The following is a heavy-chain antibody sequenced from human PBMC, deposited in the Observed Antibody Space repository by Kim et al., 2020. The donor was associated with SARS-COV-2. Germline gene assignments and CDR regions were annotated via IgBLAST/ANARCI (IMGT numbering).Heavy chain of an antibody. CDR1: GFTVSSNY. D-gene: IGHD2-2*01. Sequence: GGSLRLSCAASGFTVSSNYMSWVRQAPGKGLEWVSVIYSGGSTYYADSVKGRFTISRDNSKNTLYLQMNSLRAEDTDVYYCARDACSSTSCYPIDAFAFWGRGTIVPVPS. J-gene: IGHJ3*01. CDR3: ARDACSSTSCYPIDAFAF. V-gene: IGHV3-66*01. CDR2: IYSGGST.